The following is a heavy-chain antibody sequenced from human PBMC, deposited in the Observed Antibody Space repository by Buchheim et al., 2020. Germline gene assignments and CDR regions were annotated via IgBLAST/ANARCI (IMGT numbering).Heavy chain of an antibody. CDR3: ARCAAWYGNNWFDP. CDR2: INHSGST. V-gene: IGHV4-34*01. CDR1: GGSFSGYY. Sequence: QVQLQQWGAGLLKPSETLSLTCAVYGGSFSGYYWSWIRQPPGKELEWIGEINHSGSTNYNPSLKSRVTISVDTSKNQFSLKLSSVTAADTAVYYCARCAAWYGNNWFDPWGQGTL. J-gene: IGHJ5*02. D-gene: IGHD2-15*01.